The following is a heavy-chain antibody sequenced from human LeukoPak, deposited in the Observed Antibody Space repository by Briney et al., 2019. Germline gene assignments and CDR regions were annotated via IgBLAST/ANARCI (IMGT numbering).Heavy chain of an antibody. CDR3: AKYAITSRSWFDP. J-gene: IGHJ5*02. Sequence: PGGSLRLSCAASEFTFNTHAMSWVRQAPGKGLEWVSTISGGGDIIYYADSVKGRFTISRDNSKNTLNLQMNSLRAEDTAIYYCAKYAITSRSWFDPWGQGTLVTVSS. D-gene: IGHD2-8*01. CDR1: EFTFNTHA. CDR2: ISGGGDII. V-gene: IGHV3-23*01.